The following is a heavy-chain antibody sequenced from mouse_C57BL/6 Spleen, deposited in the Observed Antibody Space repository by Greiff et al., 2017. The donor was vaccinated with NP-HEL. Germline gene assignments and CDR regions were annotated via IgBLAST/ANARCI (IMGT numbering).Heavy chain of an antibody. D-gene: IGHD1-1*01. J-gene: IGHJ1*03. Sequence: EVQLQESGAELVRPGASVKLSCTASGFNIKDYYMHWVKQRPEQGLEWIGRIDTEDGDTEYAPKFQGKATMTADTSSNTAYLQLSSLTSEDTAVYYCTLYYYGSSYWYFDVWGTGTTVTVSS. CDR1: GFNIKDYY. V-gene: IGHV14-1*01. CDR2: IDTEDGDT. CDR3: TLYYYGSSYWYFDV.